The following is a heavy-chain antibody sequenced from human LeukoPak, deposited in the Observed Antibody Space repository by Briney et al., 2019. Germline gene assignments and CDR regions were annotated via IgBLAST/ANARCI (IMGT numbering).Heavy chain of an antibody. CDR2: IYYSGST. Sequence: SETLPLTCAVSGGSISSSNWWSWVRQPPGKGLEWIGSIYYSGSTYYNPSLKSRVTISVDTSKNQFSLKLSSVTAADTAVYYCARGRGNWGSQCYFDYWGQGTLVTVSS. CDR3: ARGRGNWGSQCYFDY. J-gene: IGHJ4*02. V-gene: IGHV4-39*01. D-gene: IGHD7-27*01. CDR1: GGSISSSNW.